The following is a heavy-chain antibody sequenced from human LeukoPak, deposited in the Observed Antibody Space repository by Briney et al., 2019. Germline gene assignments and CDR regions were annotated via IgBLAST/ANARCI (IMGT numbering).Heavy chain of an antibody. D-gene: IGHD4-23*01. Sequence: SETLSLTCTVSGGSISSYYWSWIRQPAGKGLEWIGRIYISGSTNYNPSLKSRVTISVDTSKNQFSLKLSSVTAADTAVYYCARRQDYGGLDYWGQGTLVTVSS. V-gene: IGHV4-4*07. J-gene: IGHJ4*02. CDR1: GGSISSYY. CDR2: IYISGST. CDR3: ARRQDYGGLDY.